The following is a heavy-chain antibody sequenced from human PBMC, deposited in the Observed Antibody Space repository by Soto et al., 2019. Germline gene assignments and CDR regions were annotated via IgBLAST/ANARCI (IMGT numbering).Heavy chain of an antibody. Sequence: QVQLVQSGAEVKKPRSSVKVSCKASGGTFSSYTITWVRQAPGQGLEWMGGITPMFGTPNYAQKFRGRVTITADESTSTAYMELSSLRSEDTAMYFCARDGTLYDSRAYYYLYWGQGTLVTVSS. J-gene: IGHJ4*02. CDR3: ARDGTLYDSRAYYYLY. CDR2: ITPMFGTP. D-gene: IGHD3-22*01. V-gene: IGHV1-69*01. CDR1: GGTFSSYT.